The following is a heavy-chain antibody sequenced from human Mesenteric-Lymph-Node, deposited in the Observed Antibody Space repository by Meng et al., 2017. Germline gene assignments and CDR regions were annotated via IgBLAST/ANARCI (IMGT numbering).Heavy chain of an antibody. CDR2: ISWNSGSI. Sequence: GGSLRLSCAASGFTFDDYAMHWVRQAPGKGLEWVSGISWNSGSIGYADSVKGRFTISRDNAKNSLYLQMNSLRAEDTALYYCAKDKGGEAWSSIDHWGQGTLVTSPQ. CDR1: GFTFDDYA. CDR3: AKDKGGEAWSSIDH. D-gene: IGHD2-8*02. V-gene: IGHV3-9*01. J-gene: IGHJ4*02.